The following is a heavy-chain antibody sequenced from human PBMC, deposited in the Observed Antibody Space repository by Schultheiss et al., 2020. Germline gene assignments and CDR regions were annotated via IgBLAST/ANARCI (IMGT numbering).Heavy chain of an antibody. J-gene: IGHJ3*02. CDR2: ISYDGSNK. Sequence: GESLKISCAASGFTFSSYGMHWVRQAPGKGLEWVAVISYDGSNKYYADSVKGRFTISRDNAKNSLYLQMNSLRAEDTAVYYCARARGAYDAFDIWGQGTMVTVSS. D-gene: IGHD2-21*01. V-gene: IGHV3-30*03. CDR1: GFTFSSYG. CDR3: ARARGAYDAFDI.